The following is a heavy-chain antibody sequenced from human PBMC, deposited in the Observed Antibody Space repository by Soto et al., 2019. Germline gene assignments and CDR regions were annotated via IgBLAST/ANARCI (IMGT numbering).Heavy chain of an antibody. V-gene: IGHV3-23*01. CDR2: ISGSGGST. D-gene: IGHD2-2*01. CDR3: AKGDSVAYCSSTSCPIV. CDR1: GFTFSSYA. Sequence: GGSLRLSCAASGFTFSSYAMSWVRQAPGKGLEWVSAISGSGGSTYYADSVKGRFTISRDNSKNTLYLQMNSLRAEDTAVYYCAKGDSVAYCSSTSCPIVWGQGTTVTVSS. J-gene: IGHJ6*02.